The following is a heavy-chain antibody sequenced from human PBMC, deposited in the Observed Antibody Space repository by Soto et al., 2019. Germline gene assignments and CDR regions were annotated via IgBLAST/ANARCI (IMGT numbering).Heavy chain of an antibody. J-gene: IGHJ6*02. Sequence: QLQESGAGLVKPSRTLSLICTVSGGSISSGGFYWSWIRQHPGKGLEWIGYIYRSGNAYYNPSLKSRVAISVDTSKNQFSLKVSSVTVADTAVYYCARKNDFSSGSSYYFGLDVWGQGTSVTVSS. CDR3: ARKNDFSSGSSYYFGLDV. D-gene: IGHD3-3*01. CDR1: GGSISSGGFY. V-gene: IGHV4-31*03. CDR2: IYRSGNA.